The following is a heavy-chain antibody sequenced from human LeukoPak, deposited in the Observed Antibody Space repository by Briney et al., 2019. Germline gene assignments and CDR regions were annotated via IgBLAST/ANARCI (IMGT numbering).Heavy chain of an antibody. V-gene: IGHV3-48*01. Sequence: PGGSLRLSCAASGFTFSRYNMNWVRQAPGKGREWVSFISSTSNTIYYTDSVKGRFTISRDNSKNSLYLQMNSLRVEDRAAYYCAREEGFDYWGQGTLVTVSS. CDR3: AREEGFDY. CDR2: ISSTSNTI. CDR1: GFTFSRYN. J-gene: IGHJ4*02.